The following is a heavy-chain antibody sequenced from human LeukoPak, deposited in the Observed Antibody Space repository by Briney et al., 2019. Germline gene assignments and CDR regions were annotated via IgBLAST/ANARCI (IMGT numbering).Heavy chain of an antibody. Sequence: SETLSLTCAVSGGSISSTTSYWGWIRQPPGKGLEWIGRIYYSGSTFYNPSLKSRVTISVDTSKNQLSLRLSSVTAADTAVYYCARAVLLWFGELPYDAFDIWGQGTMVTVSS. V-gene: IGHV4-39*02. D-gene: IGHD3-10*01. CDR3: ARAVLLWFGELPYDAFDI. CDR2: IYYSGST. CDR1: GGSISSTTSY. J-gene: IGHJ3*02.